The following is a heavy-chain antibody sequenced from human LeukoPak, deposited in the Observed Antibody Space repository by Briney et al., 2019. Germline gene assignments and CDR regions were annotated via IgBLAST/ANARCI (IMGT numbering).Heavy chain of an antibody. J-gene: IGHJ6*04. CDR1: GFTSTTDY. D-gene: IGHD2-2*01. CDR2: INPSVGST. Sequence: SVKPSPKPSGFTSTTDYMPWVRHAPRQGLEWMGVINPSVGSTSYAHKLQGRVTTTKETCTSTVSLESSSLRSEDTAVYYWARDRGVVVPAAMRGCCLDVWGKGTTVTVSS. CDR3: ARDRGVVVPAAMRGCCLDV. V-gene: IGHV1-46*01.